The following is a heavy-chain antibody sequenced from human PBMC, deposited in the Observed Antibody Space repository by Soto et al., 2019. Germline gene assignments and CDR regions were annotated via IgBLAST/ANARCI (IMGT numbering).Heavy chain of an antibody. D-gene: IGHD2-2*01. V-gene: IGHV4-38-2*01. Sequence: PSETLSLTCAVSGYSISSGNYWAWIRQPPGRGLEWIGSLYHIGSTHYNTSLKSRVTIPVDTSKNHFSLELSSVTAADTAIYYCRSSTSCYDESCVGVWGQGTMVTVSS. J-gene: IGHJ6*02. CDR2: LYHIGST. CDR1: GYSISSGNY. CDR3: RSSTSCYDESCVGV.